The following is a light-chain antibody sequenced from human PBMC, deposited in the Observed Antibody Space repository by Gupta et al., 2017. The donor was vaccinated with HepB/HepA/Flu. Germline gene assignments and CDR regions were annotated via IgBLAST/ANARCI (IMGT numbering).Light chain of an antibody. CDR2: QSS. V-gene: IGKV1-5*03. Sequence: DIQMTQSPSTLSASVGDRVTITCRASENINVWLAWYQQKPGKAPKLLIYQSSTLETGVPSSFVGSGSGTEFTLTIDSLQPDDFATYYCQEFHSYSRTFGQGTKVDFK. CDR1: ENINVW. CDR3: QEFHSYSRT. J-gene: IGKJ1*01.